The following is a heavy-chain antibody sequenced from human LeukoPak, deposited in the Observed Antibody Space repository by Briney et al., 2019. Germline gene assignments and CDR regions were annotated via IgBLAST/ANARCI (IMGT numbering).Heavy chain of an antibody. CDR2: ISWNSGSI. D-gene: IGHD1-26*01. CDR3: AKVQNSGSYLGFDY. J-gene: IGHJ4*02. V-gene: IGHV3-9*01. Sequence: GGSLRLSCAASGFTFDDYAMHWVRQAPGKGLEWVSGISWNSGSIGYADSVKGRFTISRDNAKNSLYLQMNSLRAEDTALYYCAKVQNSGSYLGFDYWGQGTLVTVPS. CDR1: GFTFDDYA.